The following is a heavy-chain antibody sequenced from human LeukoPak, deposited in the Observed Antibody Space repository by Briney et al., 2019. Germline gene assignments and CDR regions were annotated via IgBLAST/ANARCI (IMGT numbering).Heavy chain of an antibody. J-gene: IGHJ6*03. CDR3: ARDRRGVIDFYYYYMDV. CDR1: GFTFKSFE. Sequence: GGSLRLSCAASGFTFKSFEMIWVRQTPGKGLEWVSYISTTGSTIFYADSVKGRFTISRDNAKNSLFLQMNSLRAEDAAVYYCARDRRGVIDFYYYYMDVWGKGTTVTVSS. V-gene: IGHV3-48*03. CDR2: ISTTGSTI. D-gene: IGHD2-21*01.